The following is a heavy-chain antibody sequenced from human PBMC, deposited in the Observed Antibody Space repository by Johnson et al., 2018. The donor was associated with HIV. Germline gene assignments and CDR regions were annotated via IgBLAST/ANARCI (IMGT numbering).Heavy chain of an antibody. CDR1: GFTFSTSA. CDR3: AKDKEYSSSPGAFDI. CDR2: ISYDGSTK. J-gene: IGHJ3*02. V-gene: IGHV3-30-3*01. D-gene: IGHD6-6*01. Sequence: QEQLVESGGCVVQPGRSLRLSCAASGFTFSTSAIHWVRQAPGKGLEWVAIISYDGSTKYYADSVKGRFTISRDNSKNTLYLQMNSLRAEDTAVYYCAKDKEYSSSPGAFDIWGQGTMVTVSS.